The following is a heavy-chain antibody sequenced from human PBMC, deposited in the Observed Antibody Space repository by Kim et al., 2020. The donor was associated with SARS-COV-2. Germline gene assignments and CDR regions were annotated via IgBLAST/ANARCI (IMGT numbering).Heavy chain of an antibody. Sequence: GGSLRLSCAASGFTFSSYCMHWVRQAPGKGLEWVAVISYDGSNKYYADSVKGRFTISRDNSKNTLYLQMNSLRAEDTAVYYCATDQWYYDILTVYYPRYGTTSHHYGPDAWGEGTTVTASS. D-gene: IGHD3-9*01. J-gene: IGHJ6*04. V-gene: IGHV3-30*03. CDR3: ATDQWYYDILTVYYPRYGTTSHHYGPDA. CDR1: GFTFSSYC. CDR2: ISYDGSNK.